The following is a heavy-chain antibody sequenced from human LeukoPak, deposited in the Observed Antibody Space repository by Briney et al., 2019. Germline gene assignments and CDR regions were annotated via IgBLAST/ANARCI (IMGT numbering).Heavy chain of an antibody. Sequence: GGSLRLSCAASGFTFSSYAMSWVRQAPGKGLEWVSTISGSGGSTYYADSVKGRFTISRDNSKNTLYLQMNSLRAEDTAVYYCAKDIRSSGRSKYSDYWGQGTLVTVSS. J-gene: IGHJ4*02. CDR2: ISGSGGST. V-gene: IGHV3-23*01. CDR3: AKDIRSSGRSKYSDY. D-gene: IGHD6-19*01. CDR1: GFTFSSYA.